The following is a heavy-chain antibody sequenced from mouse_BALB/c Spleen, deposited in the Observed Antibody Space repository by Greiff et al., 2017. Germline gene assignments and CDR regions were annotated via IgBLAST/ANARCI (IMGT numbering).Heavy chain of an antibody. CDR3: ARWDRYDEGLAMDY. CDR1: GYTFTSYW. D-gene: IGHD2-14*01. CDR2: INPSTGYT. J-gene: IGHJ4*01. V-gene: IGHV1-7*01. Sequence: VQLQESGAELAKPGASVKMSCKASGYTFTSYWMHWVKQRPGQGLEWIGYINPSTGYTEYNQKFKDKATLTADKSSSTAYMQLSSLTSEDSAVYYCARWDRYDEGLAMDYWGQGTSVTVSS.